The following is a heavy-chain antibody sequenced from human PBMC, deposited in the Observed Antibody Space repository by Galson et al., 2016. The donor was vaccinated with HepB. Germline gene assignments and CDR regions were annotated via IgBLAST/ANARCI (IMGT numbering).Heavy chain of an antibody. V-gene: IGHV1-69*13. Sequence: SVKVSCKASGGSFSDYSINWVRQAPGQGLEWVGGIIPLFERTTYAQEFQGRVSISADGSTSTAYMELSSLRFEDTAVYYCARGGTMVLALATLDYWGQGTLITVST. CDR3: ARGGTMVLALATLDY. J-gene: IGHJ4*02. D-gene: IGHD4/OR15-4a*01. CDR2: IIPLFERT. CDR1: GGSFSDYS.